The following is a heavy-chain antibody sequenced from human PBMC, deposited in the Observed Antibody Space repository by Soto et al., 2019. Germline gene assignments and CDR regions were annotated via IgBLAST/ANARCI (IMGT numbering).Heavy chain of an antibody. CDR2: INHSGST. Sequence: SETLSLTCAVYGGSFSGYLWSWIRQPPGKGLEWIGEINHSGSTNYNPSLSSRVTISIDTSKNQFSLKLTSVTAADAAVYYCARSLGRSGIASAVGNWGPGTLVTVSS. V-gene: IGHV4-34*01. CDR3: ARSLGRSGIASAVGN. CDR1: GGSFSGYL. J-gene: IGHJ4*02. D-gene: IGHD6-13*01.